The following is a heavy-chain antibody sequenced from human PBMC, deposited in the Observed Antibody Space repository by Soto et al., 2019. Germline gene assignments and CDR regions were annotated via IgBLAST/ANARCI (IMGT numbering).Heavy chain of an antibody. V-gene: IGHV1-69*06. D-gene: IGHD2-2*01. CDR1: GGTFSSYA. Sequence: SVKVSCKASGGTFSSYAISWVRQAPGQGLEWMGGIIPIFGTANYAQKFQGRVTITADKSTSTAYMELSSLRSEDTAVYYCAGLGGSSTSSRYYYGMDVWGQGTTVTVSS. CDR3: AGLGGSSTSSRYYYGMDV. CDR2: IIPIFGTA. J-gene: IGHJ6*02.